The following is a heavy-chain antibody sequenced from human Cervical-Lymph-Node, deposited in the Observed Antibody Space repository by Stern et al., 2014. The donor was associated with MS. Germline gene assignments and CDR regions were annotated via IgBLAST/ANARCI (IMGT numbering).Heavy chain of an antibody. CDR3: ARDWSRSSIHLAPAYGGHIRFDP. V-gene: IGHV4-31*03. CDR2: IYYSGAT. Sequence: VQLEESGPGLVKPSQTLSLTCTVSGDSITSGGYYWSWIRQHPGKGLEWIGYIYYSGATFYNPSLKSRVTISLDTSKNQFSLRLSSVTAADTAVYYCARDWSRSSIHLAPAYGGHIRFDPWGQGTLVTVSS. J-gene: IGHJ5*02. D-gene: IGHD5-18*01. CDR1: GDSITSGGYY.